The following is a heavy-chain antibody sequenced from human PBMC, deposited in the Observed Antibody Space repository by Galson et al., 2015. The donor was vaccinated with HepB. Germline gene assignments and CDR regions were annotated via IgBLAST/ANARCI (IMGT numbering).Heavy chain of an antibody. V-gene: IGHV3-23*01. Sequence: SLRLSCAASGFTFSSYAMSWVRQAPGKGLEWVSSISATGGSTYYADSVKGRFTIPRDSSKNTLFLQMNSLRAEDTAVYYCAKHGQWLVGWFDPWGQGTLVTVSS. D-gene: IGHD6-19*01. CDR2: ISATGGST. CDR3: AKHGQWLVGWFDP. J-gene: IGHJ5*02. CDR1: GFTFSSYA.